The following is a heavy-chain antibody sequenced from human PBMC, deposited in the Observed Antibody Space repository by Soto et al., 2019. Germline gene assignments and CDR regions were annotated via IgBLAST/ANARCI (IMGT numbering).Heavy chain of an antibody. D-gene: IGHD6-13*01. V-gene: IGHV4-4*02. CDR1: GGSISSSNW. CDR2: IYHSGST. Sequence: TSETLSLTCAVSGGSISSSNWWSWVRQPPGKGLEWIGEIYHSGSTNYNPSLKSRVTISVDKSKNQFSLKLSSVTAADTAVYYCARDEKYPGVLAAAGTDYFDYWGQGTLVTVSS. CDR3: ARDEKYPGVLAAAGTDYFDY. J-gene: IGHJ4*02.